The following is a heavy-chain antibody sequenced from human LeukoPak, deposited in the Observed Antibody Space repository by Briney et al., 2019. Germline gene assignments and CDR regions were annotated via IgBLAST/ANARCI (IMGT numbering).Heavy chain of an antibody. J-gene: IGHJ4*02. Sequence: SETLSLTCTVSGGYISTNSYYWGWVRQPPGKGLEWIGSMYYSGTTYYNPSLKSRVTISVDTSKNQFSLKLTSVTAADTAVYYCARIDSSGYYPFDYWGQGTLVTVSS. CDR2: MYYSGTT. CDR1: GGYISTNSYY. D-gene: IGHD3-22*01. CDR3: ARIDSSGYYPFDY. V-gene: IGHV4-39*07.